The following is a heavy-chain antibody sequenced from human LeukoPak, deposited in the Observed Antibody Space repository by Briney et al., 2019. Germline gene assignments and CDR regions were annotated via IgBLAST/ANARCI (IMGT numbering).Heavy chain of an antibody. V-gene: IGHV4-31*03. Sequence: SETLSLTCTVSGGSISSGGYYWSWIRQHPGKGLEWIGYIYYSGSTYYNPSLKSRVTISVDTSKNQFSLKLSSVTAADTAVYYCGRERKTTVTGFDPWGQGTLVTVSS. J-gene: IGHJ5*02. D-gene: IGHD4-17*01. CDR1: GGSISSGGYY. CDR2: IYYSGST. CDR3: GRERKTTVTGFDP.